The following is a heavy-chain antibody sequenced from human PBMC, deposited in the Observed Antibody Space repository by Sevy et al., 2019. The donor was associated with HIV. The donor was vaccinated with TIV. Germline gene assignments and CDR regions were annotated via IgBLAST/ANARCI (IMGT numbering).Heavy chain of an antibody. CDR2: IIPILGTV. CDR3: ARGKGNGWYYFDY. V-gene: IGHV1-69*13. D-gene: IGHD6-19*01. J-gene: IGHJ4*02. CDR1: GGTFSSYG. Sequence: ASVKVSCKASGGTFSSYGISWVRQAPGQGLEWMGGIIPILGTVNYAQKFQGSVTITADETTTTAYMELSSLRSEDTAVYYCARGKGNGWYYFDYWGQETLVTVSS.